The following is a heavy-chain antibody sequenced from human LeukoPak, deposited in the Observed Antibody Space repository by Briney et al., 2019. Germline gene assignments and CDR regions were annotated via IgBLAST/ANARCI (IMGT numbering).Heavy chain of an antibody. D-gene: IGHD2-2*02. CDR1: GFTFSNYV. CDR3: AKDRRYCSSTSCYNSGEIDY. V-gene: IGHV3-23*01. Sequence: PGGSLRLYCAASGFTFSNYVVSWVRQAPGKGLEWVSAISVSGGSTYYAESVKGRFTISRDNSKNTLNLQMNSLRADDTAVYYCAKDRRYCSSTSCYNSGEIDYWGQGILVTVSS. CDR2: ISVSGGST. J-gene: IGHJ4*02.